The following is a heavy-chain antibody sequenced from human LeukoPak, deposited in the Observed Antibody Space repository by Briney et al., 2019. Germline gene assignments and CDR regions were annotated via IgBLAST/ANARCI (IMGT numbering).Heavy chain of an antibody. CDR3: ARGGSYSNYVGY. CDR2: IYYSGST. D-gene: IGHD1-26*01. J-gene: IGHJ4*02. V-gene: IGHV4-31*03. Sequence: SQTLSLTCTVSGGSISSGGYYWSWIRQHPGKGLEWIGYIYYSGSTYYNPSLKSRVTISVDMSKNQFSLKLSSVTAADTAVYYCARGGSYSNYVGYWGQGTLVTVSS. CDR1: GGSISSGGYY.